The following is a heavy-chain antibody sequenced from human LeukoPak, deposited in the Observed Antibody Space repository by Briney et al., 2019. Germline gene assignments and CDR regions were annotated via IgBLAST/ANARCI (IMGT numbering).Heavy chain of an antibody. CDR3: ARRYYYDSTSIDY. J-gene: IGHJ4*02. V-gene: IGHV4-34*01. CDR1: GGSFSGYY. CDR2: INHSGST. D-gene: IGHD3-22*01. Sequence: SETLSLTCAVYGGSFSGYYWSWIRQPPGKGLEWIGEINHSGSTNYNPSLKSRVTISVDTSKNQFSLKLSSVTAADTAVYYCARRYYYDSTSIDYWGQGTLVTVSS.